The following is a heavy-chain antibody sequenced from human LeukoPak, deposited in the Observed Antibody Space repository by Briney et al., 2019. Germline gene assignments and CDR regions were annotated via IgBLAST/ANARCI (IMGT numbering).Heavy chain of an antibody. CDR2: DGST. D-gene: IGHD2/OR15-2a*01. Sequence: SETLSLTCTVSGASISSGGYHWSWIRQHPGKGLEWIGNDGSTSYDPSLKNRLTISVDTSKNHFSLRLSSVTAADTAIYYCAIYFVDGGGRGTWGQGPLVTVSS. J-gene: IGHJ4*02. CDR3: AIYFVDGGGRGT. CDR1: GASISSGGYH. V-gene: IGHV4-31*03.